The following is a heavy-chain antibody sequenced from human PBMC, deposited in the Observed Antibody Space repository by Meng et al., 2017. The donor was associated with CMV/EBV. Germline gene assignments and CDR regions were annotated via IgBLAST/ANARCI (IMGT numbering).Heavy chain of an antibody. V-gene: IGHV3-30*04. CDR1: GFTFSSYA. CDR3: ARVLQVVVAATKGGMDV. CDR2: ISYDGSNK. D-gene: IGHD2-15*01. J-gene: IGHJ4*02. Sequence: GESLKISCAASGFTFSSYAMHWVRQAPGKGLEWVAVISYDGSNKYYADSVKGRFTISRDNSKNTLYLQMNSLRAEDTAVYYCARVLQVVVAATKGGMDVWGQGTLVTVSS.